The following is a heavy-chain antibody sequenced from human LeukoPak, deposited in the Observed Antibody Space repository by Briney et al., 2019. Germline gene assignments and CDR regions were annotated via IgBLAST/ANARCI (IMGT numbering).Heavy chain of an antibody. CDR3: AKSYYDSSGYYRDYYYYYGMDV. V-gene: IGHV3-23*01. Sequence: GGSLRLSCAASGFTFSSYAMSWVRQAPGKGLEWVSAISGSGGSTYYADSVKGRFTISRDNSKNTLYLQMNSLRAEDTAVYYCAKSYYDSSGYYRDYYYYYGMDVWGQGTTVTVSS. CDR2: ISGSGGST. J-gene: IGHJ6*02. CDR1: GFTFSSYA. D-gene: IGHD3-22*01.